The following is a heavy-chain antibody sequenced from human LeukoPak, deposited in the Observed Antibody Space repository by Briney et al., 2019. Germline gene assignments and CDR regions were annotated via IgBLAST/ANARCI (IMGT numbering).Heavy chain of an antibody. D-gene: IGHD2-15*01. CDR3: AREVGYCSGGSCPNWFDP. J-gene: IGHJ5*02. Sequence: SETLSLTCTVSGGSISSYYWSWIRQPPGEGLEWIGYIYYSGSTNYNPSLKSRVTISVDTSKNQFSLKLSSVTAADTAVYYCAREVGYCSGGSCPNWFDPWGQGTLVTVSS. V-gene: IGHV4-59*01. CDR2: IYYSGST. CDR1: GGSISSYY.